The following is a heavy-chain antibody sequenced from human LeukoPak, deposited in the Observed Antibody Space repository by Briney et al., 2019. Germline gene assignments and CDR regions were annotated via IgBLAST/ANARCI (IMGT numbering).Heavy chain of an antibody. Sequence: SETLSLTCNVSGESISSHYWSWTRQSPGKGLEWIGYIYYSGSTNYNPSLKSRVNISVDTSKNQFSLKLSSVTAADTAVYYCARRRRITMIVVVIRSCYAFDIWGQGTMVTVSS. CDR1: GESISSHY. D-gene: IGHD3-22*01. J-gene: IGHJ3*02. V-gene: IGHV4-59*11. CDR3: ARRRRITMIVVVIRSCYAFDI. CDR2: IYYSGST.